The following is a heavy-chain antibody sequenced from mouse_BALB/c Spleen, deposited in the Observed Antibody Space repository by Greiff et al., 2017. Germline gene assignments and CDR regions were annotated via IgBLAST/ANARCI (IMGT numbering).Heavy chain of an antibody. CDR1: GFTFSSYG. J-gene: IGHJ4*01. V-gene: IGHV5-6-3*01. Sequence: EVKLMESGGGLVQPGGSLKLSCAASGFTFSSYGMSWVRQTPDKRLELVATINSNGGSTYYPDSVKGRFTISRDNAKNTLYLQMSSLKSEDTAMYYCARYPSYYAMDYWGQGTSVTVSS. CDR3: ARYPSYYAMDY. CDR2: INSNGGST.